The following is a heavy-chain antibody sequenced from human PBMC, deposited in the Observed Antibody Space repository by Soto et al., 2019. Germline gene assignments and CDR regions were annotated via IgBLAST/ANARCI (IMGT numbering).Heavy chain of an antibody. D-gene: IGHD1-1*01. V-gene: IGHV3-23*01. J-gene: IGHJ3*02. Sequence: EAQLLESGGELVQPGGSLRLSCEASGFTFSSHGMSWVRQAPGKGLEWIAGLSRGGGSTYYADSVKGRFTISRDNSKNTLALIMNSLRGEDTALYYCAKDGLFRTDGVDIWGQGTRVTVSS. CDR1: GFTFSSHG. CDR3: AKDGLFRTDGVDI. CDR2: LSRGGGST.